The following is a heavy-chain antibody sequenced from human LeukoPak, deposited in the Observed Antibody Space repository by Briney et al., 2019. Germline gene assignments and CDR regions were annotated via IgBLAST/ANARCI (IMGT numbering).Heavy chain of an antibody. D-gene: IGHD3-10*01. J-gene: IGHJ4*02. CDR3: ARDPPDYYGSGSYPFDY. V-gene: IGHV1-2*02. Sequence: ASVTVSCKASGYTFTGYYMHWVRQAPGQGLEWMGWINPNSGGTNYAQKFQGRVTMTRDTSTSTAYMELSRLRSDDTAVYYCARDPPDYYGSGSYPFDYWGQGTLVTVSS. CDR2: INPNSGGT. CDR1: GYTFTGYY.